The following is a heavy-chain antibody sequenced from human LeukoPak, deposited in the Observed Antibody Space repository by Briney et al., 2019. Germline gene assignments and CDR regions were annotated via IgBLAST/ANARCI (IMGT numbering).Heavy chain of an antibody. CDR2: INASGSSI. J-gene: IGHJ4*02. Sequence: GGTLTLSCAASGFTFTTYNMSWIRQAPGKGLEWVSSINASGSSIYYTDSVKGRITTSNDTANNSLHQQITILTAEATAYYYSARFCCSGWYFYFDYCGQGNLVTVSS. D-gene: IGHD6-19*01. CDR3: ARFCCSGWYFYFDY. CDR1: GFTFTTYN. V-gene: IGHV3-21*01.